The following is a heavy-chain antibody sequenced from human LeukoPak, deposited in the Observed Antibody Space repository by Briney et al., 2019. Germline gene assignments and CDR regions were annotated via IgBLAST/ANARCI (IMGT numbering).Heavy chain of an antibody. D-gene: IGHD5-18*01. CDR3: AGSPVDTAMRSSAFGI. J-gene: IGHJ3*02. CDR1: ADSFSAYY. CDR2: SNHSGRP. Sequence: SETLSLTCAVYADSFSAYYWNWVRQPPGKGLEWIGESNHSGRPNSNPSLKSRVTISVGTSKNQFSLKLTSVTAADTAVYYCAGSPVDTAMRSSAFGIWGQGTLVTVSS. V-gene: IGHV4-34*01.